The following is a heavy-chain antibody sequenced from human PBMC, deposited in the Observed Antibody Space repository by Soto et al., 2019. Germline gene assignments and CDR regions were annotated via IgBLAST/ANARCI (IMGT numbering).Heavy chain of an antibody. CDR3: ARQGNGAEGFDY. CDR2: FYPGDSDT. CDR1: GYYFPSYW. D-gene: IGHD4-17*01. Sequence: GESLKISCRGSGYYFPSYWIGWVRQMPGKGLEWMGIFYPGDSDTRYSPSFQGQVTISADRSISTAYLQWSSLKPSDTAMYYCARQGNGAEGFDYWGQGTLVTVSS. V-gene: IGHV5-51*01. J-gene: IGHJ4*02.